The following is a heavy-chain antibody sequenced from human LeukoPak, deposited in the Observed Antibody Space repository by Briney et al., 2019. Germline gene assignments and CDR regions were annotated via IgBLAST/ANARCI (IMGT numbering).Heavy chain of an antibody. V-gene: IGHV3-21*01. Sequence: KPGGSLRLSCAASGFNFSSYSMNWVRQAPGKGLEWVSSISSSSSYIYYADSVKGRFTISRDNAKNSLYLRMNSLRAEDTAVYYCARDGYYSNYEDYYYYYMDVWGKGTTVTVSS. J-gene: IGHJ6*03. CDR1: GFNFSSYS. CDR3: ARDGYYSNYEDYYYYYMDV. CDR2: ISSSSSYI. D-gene: IGHD4-11*01.